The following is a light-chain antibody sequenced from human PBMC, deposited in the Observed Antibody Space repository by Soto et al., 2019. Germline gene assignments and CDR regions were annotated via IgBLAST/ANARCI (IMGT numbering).Light chain of an antibody. CDR3: QTWVTGIHI. V-gene: IGLV4-69*01. J-gene: IGLJ2*01. CDR2: LNSDGSH. Sequence: QSVLTQSPSASASLGASDKLTCTLSSGHSNYAIAWHQQQPEKGPRFLMKLNSDGSHSKGDGIPDRFSGSSSGAERYLTISTLQSEDEADYYCQTWVTGIHIFGGGTKVTVL. CDR1: SGHSNYA.